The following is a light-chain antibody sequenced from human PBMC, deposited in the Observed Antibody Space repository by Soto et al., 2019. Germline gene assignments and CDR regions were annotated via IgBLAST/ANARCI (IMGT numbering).Light chain of an antibody. CDR1: QSLLYSNGYNY. V-gene: IGKV2-28*01. CDR2: LGS. CDR3: MQALQTPYT. J-gene: IGKJ2*01. Sequence: DIVMTQSPLSLPVTPGEPASVSCRSSQSLLYSNGYNYLDWYLQKPGQSPQLLIYLGSNRSSGVPDRFTGSGSGTDVTLKISRVEAEDVAVYYCMQALQTPYTFGQGTKLEIK.